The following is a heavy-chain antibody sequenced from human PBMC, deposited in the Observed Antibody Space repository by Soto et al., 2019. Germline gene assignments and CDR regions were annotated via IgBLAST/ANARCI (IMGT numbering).Heavy chain of an antibody. CDR3: TRHIELTNVDPLDY. D-gene: IGHD5-12*01. J-gene: IGHJ4*02. CDR1: GFTFSGSA. Sequence: GGSLRLSCASSGFTFSGSAMHWVRQASGKGLEWVGRIRSKANSYATAYAASVKGRFTISRDDSKNTAYLQMNSLKTEDTAVYYCTRHIELTNVDPLDYWGQGTLVTVSS. V-gene: IGHV3-73*01. CDR2: IRSKANSYAT.